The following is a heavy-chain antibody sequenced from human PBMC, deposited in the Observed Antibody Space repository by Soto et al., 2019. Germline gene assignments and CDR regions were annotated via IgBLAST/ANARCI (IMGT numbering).Heavy chain of an antibody. CDR1: GFTFNNYA. D-gene: IGHD2-2*01. Sequence: PGGSLRLSCAASGFTFNNYAMSWVRQAPGKGLEWVSAISGSGGSTYYADSVKGRFTISRDNSKNTLYLQMNSLRAEDTAVYYCAKYPFFSDIVVVPAAIYYYYMDVWGKGTTVTVSS. J-gene: IGHJ6*03. CDR3: AKYPFFSDIVVVPAAIYYYYMDV. V-gene: IGHV3-23*01. CDR2: ISGSGGST.